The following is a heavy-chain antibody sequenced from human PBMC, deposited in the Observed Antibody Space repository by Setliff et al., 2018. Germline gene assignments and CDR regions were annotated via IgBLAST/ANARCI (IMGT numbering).Heavy chain of an antibody. J-gene: IGHJ4*02. V-gene: IGHV3-7*01. CDR2: INPDGSEK. D-gene: IGHD3-10*01. Sequence: PGGSLRLSCGASGFTSKNDWVSWVRQAPGKGLEWLASINPDGSEKYYVDSVKGRFTISRDNARNSLPLQMNSLRTEDTAVYYCFGAGTCSYWGQGTLVTVSS. CDR1: GFTSKNDW. CDR3: FGAGTCSY.